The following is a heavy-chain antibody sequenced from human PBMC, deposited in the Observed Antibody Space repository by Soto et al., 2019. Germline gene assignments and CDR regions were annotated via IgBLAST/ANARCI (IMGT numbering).Heavy chain of an antibody. V-gene: IGHV3-74*01. CDR2: INSDGSST. D-gene: IGHD3-3*01. Sequence: GVSLRLSCAASGFTFSSYWMHWVRQAPGKGLVWVSRINSDGSSTSYADSVKGRFTISRDNAKNTLYLQMNSLRAEDTAVYYCARVLRDFWSGYSNWFDPWGQGTLVTVSS. CDR1: GFTFSSYW. CDR3: ARVLRDFWSGYSNWFDP. J-gene: IGHJ5*02.